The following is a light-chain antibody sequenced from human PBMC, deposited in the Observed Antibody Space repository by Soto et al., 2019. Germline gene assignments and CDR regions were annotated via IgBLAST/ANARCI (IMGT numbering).Light chain of an antibody. J-gene: IGKJ4*01. CDR1: QSVSSN. V-gene: IGKV3-15*01. Sequence: EIVMTQSPATLSVSPGERATLSYRASQSVSSNLAWYQQKPGQAPRLLIYGASTRATGIPARFSGSGSGKEFTLTISSLQSEDFAVYYCQQYNNWPLTFGGGTKVEIK. CDR3: QQYNNWPLT. CDR2: GAS.